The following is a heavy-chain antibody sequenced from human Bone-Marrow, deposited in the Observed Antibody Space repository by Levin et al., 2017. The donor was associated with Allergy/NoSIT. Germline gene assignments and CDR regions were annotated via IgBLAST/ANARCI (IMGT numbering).Heavy chain of an antibody. CDR2: INPSGGST. Sequence: AASVKVSCKASGYTFTSYYMHWVRQAPGQGLEWMGIINPSGGSTSYAQKFQGRVTMTRDTSTSTVYMELSSLRSEDTAVYYCARDPQKMVRGVIIIGFDYWGQGTLVTVSS. V-gene: IGHV1-46*01. CDR1: GYTFTSYY. D-gene: IGHD3-10*01. CDR3: ARDPQKMVRGVIIIGFDY. J-gene: IGHJ4*02.